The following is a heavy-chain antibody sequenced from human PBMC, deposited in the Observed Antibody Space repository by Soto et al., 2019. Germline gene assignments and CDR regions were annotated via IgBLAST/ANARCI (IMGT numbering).Heavy chain of an antibody. CDR1: GFSFSTYA. V-gene: IGHV3-48*02. CDR3: ARVLSH. D-gene: IGHD3-3*01. CDR2: INSASTTT. Sequence: DVQLVESGGGLVQPGGSLRLSCAASGFSFSTYAIHWVRQAPGKGLEWISYINSASTTTFHADSVKGRFTVSRDNAKDTAYMQMSGLRHEDTAVYYCARVLSHWGQGTLVTVPS. J-gene: IGHJ4*02.